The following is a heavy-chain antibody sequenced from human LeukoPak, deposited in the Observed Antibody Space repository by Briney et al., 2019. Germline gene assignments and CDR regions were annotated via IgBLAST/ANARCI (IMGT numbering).Heavy chain of an antibody. J-gene: IGHJ4*02. Sequence: GGSLRLSCAASGFTFSSYAMLWVRQAPGKGLEWVAVISYDGSNKYYADSVKGRFTISRDNSKNTLYLQMNSLRAEDTAVYYCAREGYSSSWYDYWGQGTLVTVSS. D-gene: IGHD6-13*01. CDR1: GFTFSSYA. V-gene: IGHV3-30-3*01. CDR3: AREGYSSSWYDY. CDR2: ISYDGSNK.